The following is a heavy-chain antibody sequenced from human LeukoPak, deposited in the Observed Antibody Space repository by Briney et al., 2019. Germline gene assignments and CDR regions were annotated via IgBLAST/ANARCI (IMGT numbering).Heavy chain of an antibody. J-gene: IGHJ5*02. CDR2: IIPTYRTP. D-gene: IGHD1-7*01. CDR3: ARGATGTTFYHRLDP. CDR1: GGTFGIYG. V-gene: IGHV1-69*05. Sequence: SVKVSCKASGGTFGIYGMSWVRQAPGQGLEWMGGIIPTYRTPTYAERFQGRVTITTDDSTSTVYMEVSSLRSEDTAVYYCARGATGTTFYHRLDPWGQGTLVTVSS.